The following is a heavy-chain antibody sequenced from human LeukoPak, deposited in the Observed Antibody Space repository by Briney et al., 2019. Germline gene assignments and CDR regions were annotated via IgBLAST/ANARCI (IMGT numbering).Heavy chain of an antibody. CDR3: ARVSEGIAAAGSSYYYYYYMDV. CDR1: GFTFSSYW. D-gene: IGHD6-13*01. CDR2: IKQDGSEK. J-gene: IGHJ6*03. Sequence: PGGSLRLSCAASGFTFSSYWMSWVRQAPGKGLEWVANIKQDGSEKYYVDSVKGRFTISRDNAKNSLYLQMNSLRAEDTAVYYCARVSEGIAAAGSSYYYYYYMDVRGKGTTVTISS. V-gene: IGHV3-7*01.